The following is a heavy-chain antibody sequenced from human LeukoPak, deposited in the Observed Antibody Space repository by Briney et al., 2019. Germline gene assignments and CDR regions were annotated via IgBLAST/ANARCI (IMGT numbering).Heavy chain of an antibody. Sequence: GGSLRLSCAASGFTFSSYWMHWVRQAPGKGLVWVSRINSDGSSTSYADSVKGRFTISRDNAKNTLYLQMNSLRAEDTAVYYCARGEPVNNYYDSSGYSIGDYWGQGTLVTVSS. D-gene: IGHD3-22*01. CDR2: INSDGSST. V-gene: IGHV3-74*01. J-gene: IGHJ4*02. CDR3: ARGEPVNNYYDSSGYSIGDY. CDR1: GFTFSSYW.